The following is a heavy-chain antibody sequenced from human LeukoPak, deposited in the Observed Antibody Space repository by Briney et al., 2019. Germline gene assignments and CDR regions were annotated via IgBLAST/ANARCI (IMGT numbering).Heavy chain of an antibody. CDR1: GGSISSGGYY. J-gene: IGHJ5*02. V-gene: IGHV4-31*03. Sequence: SETLSLTCTGSGGSISSGGYYWSWIRQHPGKGRGWFGYIYCSGSTYYNPSLKSRVTISVDTSKTQFSLKLSSVTAADTAVSYCARDFSRSDFWRGPGGWFDPWGQGTLVTVSS. CDR2: IYCSGST. CDR3: ARDFSRSDFWRGPGGWFDP. D-gene: IGHD3-3*01.